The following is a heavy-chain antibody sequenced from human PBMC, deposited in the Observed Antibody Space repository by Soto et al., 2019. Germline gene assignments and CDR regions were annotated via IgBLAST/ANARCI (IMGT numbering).Heavy chain of an antibody. CDR3: AREIVVARGASYFDY. D-gene: IGHD2-2*01. V-gene: IGHV3-7*04. CDR1: GFTFSSNW. J-gene: IGHJ4*02. CDR2: IRQDGSEK. Sequence: PGGSLRLSCVGSGFTFSSNWMTWVRQAPGKGLEWVGNIRQDGSEKNYVDSVKGRFTISRDNAKNSLYLQMYSLRAEDTAVYYCAREIVVARGASYFDYWGPGTLVTVSS.